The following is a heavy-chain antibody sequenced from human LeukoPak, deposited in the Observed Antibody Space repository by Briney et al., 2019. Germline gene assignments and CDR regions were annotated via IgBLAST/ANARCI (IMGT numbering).Heavy chain of an antibody. J-gene: IGHJ5*02. Sequence: ASVKVSCKASGYTFTIYDINWVRQAPGQGLEWMGWINPNSGGTNYAQKFQGRVTMTRDTSISTAYMELSRLRSDDTAVYYCASDCSGGSLCSWGQGTLVTVSS. CDR3: ASDCSGGSLCS. V-gene: IGHV1-2*02. CDR1: GYTFTIYD. CDR2: INPNSGGT. D-gene: IGHD2-15*01.